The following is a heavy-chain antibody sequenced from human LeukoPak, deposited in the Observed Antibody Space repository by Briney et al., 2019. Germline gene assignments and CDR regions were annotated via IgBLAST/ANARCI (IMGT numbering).Heavy chain of an antibody. D-gene: IGHD3-22*01. CDR2: ISGSGGST. J-gene: IGHJ4*02. CDR1: GFTFSSYG. Sequence: GGSLRLSCAASGFTFSSYGMSWVRQAPGKGLEWVSAISGSGGSTYYADSVKGRFTISRDNSKNTLYLQMNSLRAEDTAVYYCAKDLGIGGSGYWGQGTLVTVSS. CDR3: AKDLGIGGSGY. V-gene: IGHV3-23*01.